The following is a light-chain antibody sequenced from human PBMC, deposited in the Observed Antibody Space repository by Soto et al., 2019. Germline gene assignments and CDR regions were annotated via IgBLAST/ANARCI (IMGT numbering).Light chain of an antibody. CDR3: QQSYSTPTT. J-gene: IGKJ5*01. V-gene: IGKV1-39*01. CDR2: AAS. CDR1: QSISCY. Sequence: DIQITQSPPSLSSSLVDIVTITCRASQSISCYLNWYQQKPGKAPKLLIYAASSLQSGVPSRFSGSGSGTDFTLTISSLQPEDFATYYCQQSYSTPTTFGQGTRLEIK.